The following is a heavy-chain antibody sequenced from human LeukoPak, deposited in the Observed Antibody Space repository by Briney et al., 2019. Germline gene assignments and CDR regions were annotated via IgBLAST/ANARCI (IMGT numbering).Heavy chain of an antibody. D-gene: IGHD5-18*01. J-gene: IGHJ3*02. CDR3: ARGGGGYSYGYPYDAFDI. CDR2: IYYSGST. Sequence: PSETLSLTCTVSGGSISSSSYYWGWIRQPPGKGLEWIGSIYYSGSTYCNPSLKSRVTISVDTSKNQFSLKLSSVTAADTAVYYCARGGGGYSYGYPYDAFDIWGQGTMVTVSS. CDR1: GGSISSSSYY. V-gene: IGHV4-39*07.